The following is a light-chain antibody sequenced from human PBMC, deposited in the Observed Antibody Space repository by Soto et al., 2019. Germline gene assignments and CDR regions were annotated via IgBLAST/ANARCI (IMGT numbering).Light chain of an antibody. Sequence: VLTQPPSVSGAPGQRVTISCTGSSSDIGAGYDVHWYQQLPGTAPKLLIYGNHERPSGVPDRFSGSKSGSSASLAISGLQAEDEADYFCQYSLRDSHVFGTGTRSPS. J-gene: IGLJ1*01. V-gene: IGLV1-40*01. CDR1: SSDIGAGYD. CDR2: GNH. CDR3: QYSLRDSHV.